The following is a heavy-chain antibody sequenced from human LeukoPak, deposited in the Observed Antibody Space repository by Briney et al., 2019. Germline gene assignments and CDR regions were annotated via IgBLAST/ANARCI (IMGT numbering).Heavy chain of an antibody. J-gene: IGHJ4*02. D-gene: IGHD2-8*01. Sequence: GGSLRLSCPASGFIFSSYAISWVRPAPGKGLEWVSTISGSGGSTYYADSVKGRFTISRDNSKNPVYLQMNSLRAEDTAVYYCAKDRSCTNDVCHGDFDYWGQGTLVSVSS. V-gene: IGHV3-23*01. CDR2: ISGSGGST. CDR3: AKDRSCTNDVCHGDFDY. CDR1: GFIFSSYA.